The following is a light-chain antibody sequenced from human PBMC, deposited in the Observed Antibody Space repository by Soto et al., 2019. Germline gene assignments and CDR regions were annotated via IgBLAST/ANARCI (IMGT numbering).Light chain of an antibody. J-gene: IGKJ1*01. CDR1: QSVGTK. Sequence: IVMTQSPATLSVSPGERATLSCRASQSVGTKLAWYQQTRGQAPRLLIYGASNRATGVPARFSGSVSGTEFTLTICSLQSEDFAVYYCQQYSSWLWTFGQGTKVDIK. V-gene: IGKV3-15*01. CDR3: QQYSSWLWT. CDR2: GAS.